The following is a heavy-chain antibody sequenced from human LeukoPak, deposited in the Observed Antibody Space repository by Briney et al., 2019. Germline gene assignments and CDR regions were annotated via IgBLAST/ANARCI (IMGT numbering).Heavy chain of an antibody. CDR3: ARGRRIQLWSRLYYGMDV. CDR1: GRSFSGYY. J-gene: IGHJ6*04. CDR2: INHSGST. D-gene: IGHD5-18*01. V-gene: IGHV4-34*01. Sequence: SETLSLTCAFYGRSFSGYYWSWIRQPPGKGLEWIGEINHSGSTNYNPSLKSRVTMSVDTSKNQFSLSLSSVTAADTAVYYCARGRRIQLWSRLYYGMDVWGKGTTVTVSS.